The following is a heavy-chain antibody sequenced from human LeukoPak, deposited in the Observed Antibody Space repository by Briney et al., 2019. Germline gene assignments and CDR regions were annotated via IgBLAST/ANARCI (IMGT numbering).Heavy chain of an antibody. Sequence: GGSLRLSCAASGFTFSSYWMHWVRQAPGKGLVWVSRINSDGSSTSYADSVKGRFTISRDNAKNTLYLQMNSLRAEDTAVYYCARDRTCSGGSCYYGAFDIWGQGTMVTVSS. CDR3: ARDRTCSGGSCYYGAFDI. V-gene: IGHV3-74*01. CDR2: INSDGSST. J-gene: IGHJ3*02. D-gene: IGHD2-15*01. CDR1: GFTFSSYW.